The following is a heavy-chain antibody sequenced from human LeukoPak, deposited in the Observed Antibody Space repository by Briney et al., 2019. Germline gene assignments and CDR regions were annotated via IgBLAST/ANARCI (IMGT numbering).Heavy chain of an antibody. V-gene: IGHV1-24*01. CDR2: FDPEDGET. CDR1: GYTLTELS. CDR3: ATVSYYCSGGSCYFHY. Sequence: ASVKVSCKVSGYTLTELSMHWVRQAPGKGLEWMGGFDPEDGETIYAQKFQGRVTMTEDTPTDTAYMELSSLRSEDTAVYYCATVSYYCSGGSCYFHYWGQGTLVTVSS. J-gene: IGHJ4*02. D-gene: IGHD2-15*01.